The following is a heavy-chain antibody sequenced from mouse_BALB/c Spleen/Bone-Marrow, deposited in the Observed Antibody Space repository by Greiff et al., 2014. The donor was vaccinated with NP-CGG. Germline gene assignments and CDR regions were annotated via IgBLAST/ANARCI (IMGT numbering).Heavy chain of an antibody. CDR1: GYAFSSSW. J-gene: IGHJ4*01. D-gene: IGHD2-3*01. CDR2: IFPGDGDT. CDR3: ARSDGYRAMDY. V-gene: IGHV1-82*01. Sequence: VQLQQSGPELVQPGASVKISCKASGYAFSSSWMNWVKQRPGQGLEWIGRIFPGDGDTYYNGKFKGKATLTADKSSSTAYMQLSSLTSVDSAVYFCARSDGYRAMDYWGQGTSVTVSS.